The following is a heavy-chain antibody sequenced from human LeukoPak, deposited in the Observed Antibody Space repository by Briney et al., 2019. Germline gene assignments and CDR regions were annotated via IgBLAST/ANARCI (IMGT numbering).Heavy chain of an antibody. V-gene: IGHV4-34*01. CDR1: GGSFSGYY. CDR2: INHSGST. Sequence: SETLSLTCAVYGGSFSGYYWSWIRQPPGKGLEWIGEINHSGSTNYNPSLKSRVTISVDTSKNQFSLKLTSVTAADTAMYYCARDQHGFDPWGQGTLVTVSS. CDR3: ARDQHGFDP. J-gene: IGHJ5*02.